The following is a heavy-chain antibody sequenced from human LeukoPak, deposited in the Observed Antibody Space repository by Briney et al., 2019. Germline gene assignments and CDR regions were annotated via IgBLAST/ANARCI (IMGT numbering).Heavy chain of an antibody. CDR1: GGTFSSYA. CDR3: ARGYCSSTSCFPLDY. Sequence: GASVKVSCKASGGTFSSYAISWVRLAPGQGLEWMGGIIPIFGTANYAQKFQGRVTITTDKSTSTAYMELSSLRSEDTAVYYCARGYCSSTSCFPLDYWGQGTLVTVSS. D-gene: IGHD2-2*01. V-gene: IGHV1-69*05. J-gene: IGHJ4*02. CDR2: IIPIFGTA.